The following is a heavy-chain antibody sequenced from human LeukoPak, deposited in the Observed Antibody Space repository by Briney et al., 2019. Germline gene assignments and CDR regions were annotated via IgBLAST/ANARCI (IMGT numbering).Heavy chain of an antibody. D-gene: IGHD3-10*01. CDR3: ARAGGYGSGNSA. CDR1: GGSFSGYY. Sequence: PSETLSLTCAVCGGSFSGYYWSWIRQPPGKGLEWIGEINHSGSTNYNPSLKSRVTISVDTSKNQFSLKLSSVTAADTAVYYCARAGGYGSGNSAWGQGTLVTVSS. CDR2: INHSGST. J-gene: IGHJ5*02. V-gene: IGHV4-34*01.